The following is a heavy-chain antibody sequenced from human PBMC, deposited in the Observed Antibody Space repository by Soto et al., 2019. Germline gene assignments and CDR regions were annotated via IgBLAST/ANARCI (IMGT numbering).Heavy chain of an antibody. D-gene: IGHD3-16*02. J-gene: IGHJ5*02. Sequence: PSETLSLTCAVYGGSFRGYYWSWIRQPPGKGLEWIGEINHSGSTNYNPSLKSRVTISVDTSKNQFSLKLSSVTAADTAVYYCARGGPYDYVWGSYRYTRNWFDPWGQGTLVTVSS. CDR3: ARGGPYDYVWGSYRYTRNWFDP. V-gene: IGHV4-34*01. CDR1: GGSFRGYY. CDR2: INHSGST.